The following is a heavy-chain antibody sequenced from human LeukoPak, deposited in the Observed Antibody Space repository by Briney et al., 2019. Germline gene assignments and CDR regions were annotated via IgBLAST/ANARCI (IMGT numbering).Heavy chain of an antibody. V-gene: IGHV5-51*01. J-gene: IGHJ5*01. CDR2: INPGDSNT. CDR1: GYSFTTYW. D-gene: IGHD1-1*01. CDR3: ARKNRTPLRNNWFDS. Sequence: GESLKISCKGSGYSFTTYWIVWVRQMPGKGLEWMGIINPGDSNTKYSPSVQGQVTISVDKSIGTAYLQWNSLKASDTAIYYCARKNRTPLRNNWFDSWGQGTLVTVSS.